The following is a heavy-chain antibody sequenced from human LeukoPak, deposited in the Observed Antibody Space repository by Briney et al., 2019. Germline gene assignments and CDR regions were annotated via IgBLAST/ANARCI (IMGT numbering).Heavy chain of an antibody. V-gene: IGHV4-38-2*01. Sequence: PSETLSLTCAVSSHSISSGYFWGWIRQPPGKGLEWIGSIYHSGRTYYNPSPKSRVTISVDTSKNQFSLRLNSVTAADTAVYYCGKIPEGQTAYFDYWGQGTLVTVSS. CDR2: IYHSGRT. J-gene: IGHJ4*02. CDR1: SHSISSGYF. CDR3: GKIPEGQTAYFDY. D-gene: IGHD2-21*02.